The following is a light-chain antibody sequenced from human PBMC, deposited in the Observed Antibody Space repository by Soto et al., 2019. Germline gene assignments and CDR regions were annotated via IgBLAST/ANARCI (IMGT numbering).Light chain of an antibody. Sequence: IQLTQSPSSLSASVGDRVTITCRASQGISSYLAWCQQKPGRAPELLIYATSTLQSGVPSRFIGSGSGTDFTLTISSLQTEDFATYYCQPLNTYPLTFGPGTKVDI. CDR3: QPLNTYPLT. CDR1: QGISSY. J-gene: IGKJ3*01. CDR2: ATS. V-gene: IGKV1-9*01.